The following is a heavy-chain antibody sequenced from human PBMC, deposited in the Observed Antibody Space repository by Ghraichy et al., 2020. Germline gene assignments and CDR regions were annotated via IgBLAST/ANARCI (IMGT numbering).Heavy chain of an antibody. CDR2: ISSSISTI. CDR3: ARDLIAAALDY. CDR1: GFTFSSYS. V-gene: IGHV3-48*01. Sequence: GGSLRLSCAAYGFTFSSYSMNWVRQAPGKGLEWVSYISSSISTIYYADSVKGRFTISRDNAKNSLYLQMNSLRAEDTAVYYWARDLIAAALDYWGQGTLVTVSS. J-gene: IGHJ4*02. D-gene: IGHD6-13*01.